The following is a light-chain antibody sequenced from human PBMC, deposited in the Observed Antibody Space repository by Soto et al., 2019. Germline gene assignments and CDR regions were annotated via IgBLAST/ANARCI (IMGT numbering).Light chain of an antibody. Sequence: QSVLTQPASVSGSPGQSITISCTGTSSDVGNYNLVSWYQHHPGKAPKMMLYEGIKRPSGVSNRISGSKSGDTASLTISGLQDEDEADYYCCAYVGSSNSVVFGGGTKLTVL. J-gene: IGLJ2*01. CDR1: SSDVGNYNL. V-gene: IGLV2-23*01. CDR2: EGI. CDR3: CAYVGSSNSVV.